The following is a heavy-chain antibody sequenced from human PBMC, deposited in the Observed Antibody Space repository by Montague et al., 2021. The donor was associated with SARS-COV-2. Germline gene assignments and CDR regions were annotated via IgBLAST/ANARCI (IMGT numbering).Heavy chain of an antibody. J-gene: IGHJ4*02. CDR1: GGSISSSSYH. Sequence: SETLSLTCIVSGGSISSSSYHWGWIRQPPGKGLEWIGTIYYSGSTYYNPSLKSRVTISVDTSKNQFSLKLSSVTAADTALDYCARVRYYGGNSGFQGLVDYWGQGALVTVSS. D-gene: IGHD4-23*01. CDR2: IYYSGST. CDR3: ARVRYYGGNSGFQGLVDY. V-gene: IGHV4-39*01.